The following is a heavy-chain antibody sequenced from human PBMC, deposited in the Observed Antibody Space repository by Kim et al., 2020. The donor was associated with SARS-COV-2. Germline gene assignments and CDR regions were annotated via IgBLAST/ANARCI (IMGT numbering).Heavy chain of an antibody. J-gene: IGHJ2*01. Sequence: SETLSLTCTVSGGSVSSGSYYWSWIRQPPGKGLEWIGYIYYSGSTNYNPSLKSRVTISVDTSKNQFSLKLSSVTAADTAVYYCARVGGDYVSGNGHWYFNLWGRGTLVTVSS. D-gene: IGHD2-21*02. CDR3: ARVGGDYVSGNGHWYFNL. V-gene: IGHV4-61*01. CDR1: GGSVSSGSYY. CDR2: IYYSGST.